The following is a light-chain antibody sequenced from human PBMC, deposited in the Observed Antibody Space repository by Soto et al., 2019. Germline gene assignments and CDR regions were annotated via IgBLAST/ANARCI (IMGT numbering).Light chain of an antibody. V-gene: IGLV2-23*01. J-gene: IGLJ2*01. CDR3: CSYAGSSTFVI. Sequence: QSVLTQPASVSGSPGQSITISCTGTSSDVGSYNLVSWYQQHPGKAPKFMIYEGSKRPSAVSNRFSGSKSGNTASLTISGLQAEDEADYYCCSYAGSSTFVIFGGGTKVTVL. CDR2: EGS. CDR1: SSDVGSYNL.